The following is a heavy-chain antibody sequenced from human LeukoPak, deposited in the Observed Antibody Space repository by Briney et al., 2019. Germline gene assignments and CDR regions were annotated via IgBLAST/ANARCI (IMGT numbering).Heavy chain of an antibody. CDR1: GFTFSSYA. J-gene: IGHJ4*02. D-gene: IGHD3-10*01. CDR2: ISDSGGST. Sequence: GGSLRLSCVASGFTFSSYAMSWVRQAPGKGLEWVSTISDSGGSTFYADSVKGRFTTSRDNSKNTLFVQLNSLRAEDTAVYYCAKDYSRSDDSGTEKDLPFDYWGQGTLVTVSS. V-gene: IGHV3-23*01. CDR3: AKDYSRSDDSGTEKDLPFDY.